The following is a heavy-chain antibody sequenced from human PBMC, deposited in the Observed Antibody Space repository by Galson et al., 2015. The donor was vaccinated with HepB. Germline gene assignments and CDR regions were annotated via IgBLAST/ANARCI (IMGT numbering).Heavy chain of an antibody. D-gene: IGHD6-13*01. CDR1: GFTFSSYG. CDR2: ISYDGSNK. J-gene: IGHJ4*02. CDR3: ARGAHVRHSSSWKTEDY. Sequence: SLRLSCAASGFTFSSYGMHWVRQAPGKGLEWVAVISYDGSNKYYADSVKGRFTISRDNSKNTLYLQMNSLRAEDTAVYYCARGAHVRHSSSWKTEDYWGQGTLVTVSS. V-gene: IGHV3-30*03.